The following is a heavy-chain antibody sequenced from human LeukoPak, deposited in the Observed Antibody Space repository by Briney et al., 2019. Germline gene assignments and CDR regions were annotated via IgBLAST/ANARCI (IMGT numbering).Heavy chain of an antibody. Sequence: PGESLKISCKGSGYSFTSYWIGWVRQMPGKGLECMGIIYPGDSDTRYSPSFQGQVTISADKSISTAYLQWSSLKASDTAMYYCARLGYYDSVSYFAEFDPWGQGTLVTVSS. J-gene: IGHJ5*02. CDR3: ARLGYYDSVSYFAEFDP. D-gene: IGHD3-10*01. CDR1: GYSFTSYW. CDR2: IYPGDSDT. V-gene: IGHV5-51*01.